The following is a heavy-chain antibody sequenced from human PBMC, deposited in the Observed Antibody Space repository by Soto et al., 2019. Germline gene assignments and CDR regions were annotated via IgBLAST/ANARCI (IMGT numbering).Heavy chain of an antibody. V-gene: IGHV5-51*01. CDR2: IYPGDSDT. D-gene: IGHD6-13*01. J-gene: IGHJ5*02. CDR1: GYSFTSYW. CDR3: ARGPYSSSWYLVSGWLDP. Sequence: GESLKICCKGSGYSFTSYWIGWVRQMPGKGLEWMGIIYPGDSDTRYSPSFQGQVTISADKSISTAYLQWSSLKASDTAMYYCARGPYSSSWYLVSGWLDPWGQGTLVTVSS.